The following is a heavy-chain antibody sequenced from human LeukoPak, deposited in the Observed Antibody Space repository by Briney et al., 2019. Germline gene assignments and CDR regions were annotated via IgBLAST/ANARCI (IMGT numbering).Heavy chain of an antibody. D-gene: IGHD6-19*01. CDR1: GFTFDDYA. CDR2: ISWNSGSI. Sequence: PGGSLRLSCAASGFTFDDYAMHWVRQAPGKGLEWVSGISWNSGSIGYADSVKGRFTISRDNAKNSLYLQMNSLRAEDTALYYCSSYSSGWPFDYWGQGTLVTVSS. J-gene: IGHJ4*02. CDR3: SSYSSGWPFDY. V-gene: IGHV3-9*01.